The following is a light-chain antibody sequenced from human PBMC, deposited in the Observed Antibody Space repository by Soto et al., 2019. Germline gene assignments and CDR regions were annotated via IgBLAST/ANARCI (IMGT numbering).Light chain of an antibody. Sequence: EIVLTQSPATLSVSPGETATLSCRASQSVSSNLAWYQQKPGQAPSLLIYEISARATGIPTRFSGSGSGTEFTRTISSLQSEDFAVYYGQQYNDWPLTFGGGTKVEIK. J-gene: IGKJ4*01. CDR1: QSVSSN. CDR3: QQYNDWPLT. V-gene: IGKV3D-15*01. CDR2: EIS.